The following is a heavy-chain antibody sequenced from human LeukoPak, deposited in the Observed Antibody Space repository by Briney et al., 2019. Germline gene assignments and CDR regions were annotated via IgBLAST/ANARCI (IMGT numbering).Heavy chain of an antibody. CDR2: LSGSGGST. Sequence: GGSLRLSCAASGFTVSNNYMTWVRQAPGKGLEWVSTLSGSGGSTYYADSVKGRFIISRDNSKNALYLRMYSLRAEDTAVYYCAKPIEPRADYYFYMDVWGKGTTVTVS. CDR1: GFTVSNNY. V-gene: IGHV3-23*01. D-gene: IGHD1-14*01. J-gene: IGHJ6*03. CDR3: AKPIEPRADYYFYMDV.